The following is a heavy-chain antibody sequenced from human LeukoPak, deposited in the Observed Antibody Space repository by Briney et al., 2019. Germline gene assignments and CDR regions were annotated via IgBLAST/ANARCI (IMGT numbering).Heavy chain of an antibody. CDR3: AKDALYSRSSHVDY. CDR2: IRYDGSNK. D-gene: IGHD6-13*01. J-gene: IGHJ4*02. V-gene: IGHV3-30*02. CDR1: GFTFSSYG. Sequence: GGSLRLSCAASGFTFSSYGMHWVRQAPGKGLEWVAFIRYDGSNKYYADSVKGRFTISRDNSKNTLYLQMNSLRAEDTAVYYSAKDALYSRSSHVDYWGQGTLVTVSS.